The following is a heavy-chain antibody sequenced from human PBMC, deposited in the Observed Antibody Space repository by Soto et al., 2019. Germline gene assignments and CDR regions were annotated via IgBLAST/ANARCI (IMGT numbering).Heavy chain of an antibody. V-gene: IGHV4-34*01. D-gene: IGHD2-8*02. CDR2: INHSGST. CDR3: ARDKITGLLDY. Sequence: SATLSLTCAVHGASFRGYYWTWIRQPPGTGLEWIGEINHSGSTNYNPSLKSRVTISVDTSKNQFSLKLTSVTAADTAVYYCARDKITGLLDYWGQGTLVTVS. J-gene: IGHJ4*02. CDR1: GASFRGYY.